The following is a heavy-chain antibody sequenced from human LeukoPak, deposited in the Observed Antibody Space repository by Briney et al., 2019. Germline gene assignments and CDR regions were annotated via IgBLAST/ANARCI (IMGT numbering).Heavy chain of an antibody. D-gene: IGHD2-2*01. CDR1: GGSISSYY. CDR2: IYYSGST. J-gene: IGHJ4*02. V-gene: IGHV4-59*01. Sequence: SETLSLTCTVSGGSISSYYWSWIRLPPGKGLEWIGYIYYSGSTNYNPSLKSRVTISIDTSENQFSLKLNSVTAADTAVYYCARAGGYCSSTSCEFDYWGQGTPVTVSS. CDR3: ARAGGYCSSTSCEFDY.